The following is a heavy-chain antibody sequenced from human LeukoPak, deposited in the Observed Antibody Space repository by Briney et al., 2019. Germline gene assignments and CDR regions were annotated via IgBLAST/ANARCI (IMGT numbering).Heavy chain of an antibody. CDR1: GFTFSSYG. D-gene: IGHD4-11*01. Sequence: PGGSLRLSCAASGFTFSSYGMHWVRQAPGKGLEWVAFIRYDGSNKYYADSVKGRFTISRDNSKNTLYLQMNSLRAEDTAVYYCARVRDSNYYYKDVWGKGTTVTVSS. CDR3: ARVRDSNYYYKDV. J-gene: IGHJ6*03. V-gene: IGHV3-30*02. CDR2: IRYDGSNK.